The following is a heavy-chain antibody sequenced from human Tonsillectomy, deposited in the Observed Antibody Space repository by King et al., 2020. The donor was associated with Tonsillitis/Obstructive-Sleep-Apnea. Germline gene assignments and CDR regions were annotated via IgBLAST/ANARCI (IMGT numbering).Heavy chain of an antibody. CDR2: ISYDGSNN. V-gene: IGHV3-30*04. J-gene: IGHJ3*02. CDR3: ARDRDCSSTSCYNAFDI. D-gene: IGHD2-2*02. Sequence: VQLVESGGGVVQPGRSLRLSCAASGFTFSTYAMHWVRQAPGKGLEWVAVISYDGSNNYYADSVKGRFTISRDNSKNTLYLQMNSLRAEDTAVYYCARDRDCSSTSCYNAFDIWGQGTKVTVSS. CDR1: GFTFSTYA.